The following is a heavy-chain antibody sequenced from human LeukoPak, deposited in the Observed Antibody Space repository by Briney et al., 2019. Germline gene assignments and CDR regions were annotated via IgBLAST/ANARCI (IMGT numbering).Heavy chain of an antibody. CDR1: RFSFSDSY. CDR2: ISSSGGTI. Sequence: PGGSLRLSCAASRFSFSDSYMSWIRQAPGKGLEWISYISSSGGTIYYADSVKGRFTISRDNAKNSLYLQMNSLRAEDTAVYFCARTELDYYGSGSYISLYYMDVWGKGTTVTVSS. J-gene: IGHJ6*03. D-gene: IGHD3-10*01. CDR3: ARTELDYYGSGSYISLYYMDV. V-gene: IGHV3-11*04.